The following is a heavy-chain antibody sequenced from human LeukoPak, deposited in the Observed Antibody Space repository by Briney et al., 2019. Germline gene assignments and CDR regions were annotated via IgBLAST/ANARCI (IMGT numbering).Heavy chain of an antibody. V-gene: IGHV1-24*01. J-gene: IGHJ4*02. CDR1: GSTLTKLS. CDR3: AAGNVDTAFFFDY. Sequence: PSVKVSCTVSGSTLTKLSMPWVRQAPGQGIQWMGGFDPDDGETIYAPKFKGRVTLTEDTSTDTAYMELRSLRSEDTALYYCAAGNVDTAFFFDYWGQGTLVTVSS. CDR2: FDPDDGET. D-gene: IGHD5-18*01.